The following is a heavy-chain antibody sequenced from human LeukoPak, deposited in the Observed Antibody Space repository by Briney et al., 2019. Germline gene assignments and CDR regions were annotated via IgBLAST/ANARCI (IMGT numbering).Heavy chain of an antibody. Sequence: SVKVSCKASGYTFTSYYMHWVRQAPGQGLEWIGWIVVGSGNTNYAQKFQERVTITRDMSTSTAYMELSSLRSEDTAVYYCAASIAARKFDYWGQGTLVTVSS. J-gene: IGHJ4*02. V-gene: IGHV1-58*02. CDR1: GYTFTSYY. CDR3: AASIAARKFDY. CDR2: IVVGSGNT. D-gene: IGHD6-6*01.